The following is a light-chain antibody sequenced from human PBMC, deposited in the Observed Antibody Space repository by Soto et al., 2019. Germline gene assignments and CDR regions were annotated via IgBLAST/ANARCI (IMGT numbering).Light chain of an antibody. Sequence: DIQMTQSPSSLSASVGDRVTITCRASQSISSYLNWYHQKPGKAPKLLICAASSLQSGVPSRFSGSGSGTDFTLTISSLQPEDFATYYCQQSYSTPLFGPGTKVDI. CDR2: AAS. V-gene: IGKV1-39*01. J-gene: IGKJ3*01. CDR1: QSISSY. CDR3: QQSYSTPL.